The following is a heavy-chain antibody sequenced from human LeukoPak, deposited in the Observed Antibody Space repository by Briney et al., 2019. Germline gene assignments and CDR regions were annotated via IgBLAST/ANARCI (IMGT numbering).Heavy chain of an antibody. V-gene: IGHV1-8*01. D-gene: IGHD5-12*01. J-gene: IGHJ4*02. CDR2: MNPKSGNT. CDR3: AREVYSGYVPLGY. CDR1: GYTFTSFD. Sequence: ASVKVSCKASGYTFTSFDINWVRQATGQGLEWMGWMNPKSGNTGYAQKFQGRVTMTRNTSINTAYMELSSLRSEDTAVYYCAREVYSGYVPLGYWGQGTLVTVPS.